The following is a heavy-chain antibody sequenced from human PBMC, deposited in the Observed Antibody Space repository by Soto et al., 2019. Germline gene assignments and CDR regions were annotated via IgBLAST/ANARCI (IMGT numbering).Heavy chain of an antibody. CDR3: ARISGSYYYGMDV. CDR1: GGSISSSNW. J-gene: IGHJ6*02. Sequence: QVQLQESGPGLVKPSGTLSLTCAVSGGSISSSNWWSWVRQPPGKGLEWIGEIYHSGSTNYNPSLKSRVTKSVYESQNPFFLTLTSVTAAETAVYSCARISGSYYYGMDVWGQGTTVTVSS. V-gene: IGHV4-4*02. CDR2: IYHSGST.